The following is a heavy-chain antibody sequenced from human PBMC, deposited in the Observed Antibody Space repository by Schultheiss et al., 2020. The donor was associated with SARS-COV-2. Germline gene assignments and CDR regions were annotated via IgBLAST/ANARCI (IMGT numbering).Heavy chain of an antibody. CDR3: ARVGYCSSTSCSNAFDI. CDR1: GGSFSGYY. CDR2: ITHSGST. Sequence: SETLSLTCAVYGGSFSGYYWTWIRQPPGKGLEWIGEITHSGSTKFNPSLKSRVTISLDTSKNQFSLKLTSVTAADTAVYYCARVGYCSSTSCSNAFDIWGQGTMVTVSS. J-gene: IGHJ3*02. V-gene: IGHV4-34*01. D-gene: IGHD2-2*01.